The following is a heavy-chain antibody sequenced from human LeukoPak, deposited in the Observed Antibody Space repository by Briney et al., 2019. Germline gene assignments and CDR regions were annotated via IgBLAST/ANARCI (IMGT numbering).Heavy chain of an antibody. CDR3: ARDKTYSDFWL. D-gene: IGHD3-3*01. Sequence: PGGSLRLSCAASGFTLSSYSMNWVRQAPGKGLECISYISSDSSTVYFADSVEGRFTISRDNAKNSLYLQMNSLRAEDTAAYFCARDKTYSDFWLWGQGTLVTVSS. CDR2: ISSDSSTV. CDR1: GFTLSSYS. J-gene: IGHJ4*02. V-gene: IGHV3-48*01.